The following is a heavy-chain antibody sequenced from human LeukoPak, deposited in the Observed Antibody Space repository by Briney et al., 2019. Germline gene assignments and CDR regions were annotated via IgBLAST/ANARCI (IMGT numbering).Heavy chain of an antibody. V-gene: IGHV4-34*01. CDR3: ARGRAVGL. D-gene: IGHD6-19*01. J-gene: IGHJ2*01. CDR2: INHSGST. CDR1: GASFSDY. Sequence: SETLSLTCAVYGASFSDYWSWIRQPPGKGLEWIGEINHSGSTNYNPSLKSRVTISGDTSKNQFFLKLNSVTAADTAVYYYARGRAVGLWGRGTLVTVSS.